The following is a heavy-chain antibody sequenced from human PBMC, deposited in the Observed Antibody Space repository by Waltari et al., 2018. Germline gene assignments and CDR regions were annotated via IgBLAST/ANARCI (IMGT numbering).Heavy chain of an antibody. J-gene: IGHJ6*02. CDR3: AKGRAAYGYYYFGMDV. D-gene: IGHD4-17*01. Sequence: QVQLVESGGGVVQPGRSLRLSCVASGFSFSTYGMHWVRQAPGKGLEWVAVISDDGGNKYYADSVKGRFTISRDNSKNTLFLQVNSLRAADTAIYYCAKGRAAYGYYYFGMDVWGQGTTVTVSS. CDR1: GFSFSTYG. V-gene: IGHV3-30*18. CDR2: ISDDGGNK.